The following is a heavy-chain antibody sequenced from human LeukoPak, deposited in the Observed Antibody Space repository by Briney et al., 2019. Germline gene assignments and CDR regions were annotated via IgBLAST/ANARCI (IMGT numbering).Heavy chain of an antibody. Sequence: GGSLRLSCAASGFTFSSYWMNWVRQAPGKGLVWVSRIASDGSSTTYADSVKGRFSISRDNAKNTLYLQMNSLRVEDTAVYYCARELEVDTAMDTYYYYGMDVWGQGTTVTVSS. CDR2: IASDGSST. CDR1: GFTFSSYW. CDR3: ARELEVDTAMDTYYYYGMDV. V-gene: IGHV3-74*01. D-gene: IGHD5-18*01. J-gene: IGHJ6*02.